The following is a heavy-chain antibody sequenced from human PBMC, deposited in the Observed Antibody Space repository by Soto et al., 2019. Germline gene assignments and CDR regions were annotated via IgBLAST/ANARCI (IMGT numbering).Heavy chain of an antibody. CDR1: GGSFSGYY. V-gene: IGHV4-34*01. Sequence: PSETLSLTCAVYGGSFSGYYWSWIRQPPGKGLEWIGEINHSGSTNYNPSLKSRVTISVDTSKNRFSLKLSSVTAADTAVYYCAREDPSSGYYSKSFDYWGQGTLVTVSS. CDR2: INHSGST. J-gene: IGHJ4*02. D-gene: IGHD3-22*01. CDR3: AREDPSSGYYSKSFDY.